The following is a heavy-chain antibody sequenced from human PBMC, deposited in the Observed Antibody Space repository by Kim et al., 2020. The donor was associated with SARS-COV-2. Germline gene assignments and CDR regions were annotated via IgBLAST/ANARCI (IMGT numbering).Heavy chain of an antibody. CDR1: GGSISSYY. Sequence: SETLSLTCTVSGGSISSYYWSWIRQPPGKGLEWIGYIYYSGSTNYNPSLKSRVTISVDTSKNQFSLKLSSVTAADTAVYYCARARRSSKYDSSGYPLGNWFDPWGQGTLVTVSS. D-gene: IGHD3-22*01. CDR3: ARARRSSKYDSSGYPLGNWFDP. J-gene: IGHJ5*02. CDR2: IYYSGST. V-gene: IGHV4-59*13.